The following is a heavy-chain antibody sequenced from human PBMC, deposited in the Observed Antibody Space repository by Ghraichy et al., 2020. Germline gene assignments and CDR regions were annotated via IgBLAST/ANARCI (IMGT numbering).Heavy chain of an antibody. J-gene: IGHJ6*02. D-gene: IGHD3-3*01. CDR1: GGSFSGYY. CDR2: INHSGST. V-gene: IGHV4-34*01. Sequence: SETLSLTCAVYGGSFSGYYWSWIRQPPGKGLEWIGEINHSGSTNYNPSLKSRVTISVDTSKNQFSLKLSSVTAADTAVYYCARRVGDFWERYYYGMDVWGQGTTVTVSS. CDR3: ARRVGDFWERYYYGMDV.